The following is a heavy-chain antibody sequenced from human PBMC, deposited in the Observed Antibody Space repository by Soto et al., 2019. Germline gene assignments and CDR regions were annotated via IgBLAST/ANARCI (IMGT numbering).Heavy chain of an antibody. CDR1: GYTFTSYD. CDR2: MNPNSGNT. J-gene: IGHJ4*02. Sequence: ASVKVSCKASGYTFTSYDINWVRQATGQGLEWMGWMNPNSGNTGYAQKFQGRVTMTRNTSISTAYMELSSLRSEDTAVYYCARGSPSRDYGWGSYFPADYWGQGTLVTVS. D-gene: IGHD3-16*01. CDR3: ARGSPSRDYGWGSYFPADY. V-gene: IGHV1-8*01.